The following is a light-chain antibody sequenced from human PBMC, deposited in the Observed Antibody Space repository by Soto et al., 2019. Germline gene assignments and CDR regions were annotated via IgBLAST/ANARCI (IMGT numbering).Light chain of an antibody. CDR3: QQYNDWPLT. CDR2: GTS. Sequence: EIVMTQSLGTLSVSPGESATLSCRASQSVASNLAWSQQKPGQTPRLLIYGTSTRATGVPARFSGSGSGTEFTLSISSLQSEDFAIYYCQQYNDWPLTFGGGTKVEIK. CDR1: QSVASN. V-gene: IGKV3-15*01. J-gene: IGKJ4*01.